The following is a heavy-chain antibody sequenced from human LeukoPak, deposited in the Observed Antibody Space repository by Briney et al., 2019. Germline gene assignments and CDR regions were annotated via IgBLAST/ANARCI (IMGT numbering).Heavy chain of an antibody. CDR3: ASLAKGSRWYYNY. J-gene: IGHJ4*02. CDR2: IYYSGST. V-gene: IGHV4-39*07. D-gene: IGHD6-13*01. CDR1: GGSISSGSYY. Sequence: SQTLSLTCTVSGGSISSGSYYWGWSRQPPGKGLEWIGSIYYSGSTYYNPSLKSRVTISVDTSKNQFSLKLSSVTAADTAVYYCASLAKGSRWYYNYWGQGTLVTVSS.